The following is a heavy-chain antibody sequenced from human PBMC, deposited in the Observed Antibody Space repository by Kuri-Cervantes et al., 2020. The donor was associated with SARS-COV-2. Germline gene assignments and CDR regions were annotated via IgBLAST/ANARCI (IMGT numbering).Heavy chain of an antibody. CDR2: ISYDGSNK. J-gene: IGHJ4*02. D-gene: IGHD3-22*01. V-gene: IGHV3-30*18. CDR3: AKDSGYYDSSGYYRY. CDR1: GFTFSSYG. Sequence: GGSLRLSCAASGFTFSSYGMHWVRQAPGKGLEWVAVISYDGSNKYYADSVKGRFTISRDNSKNTLYLQMNSLRAEDTAVYYCAKDSGYYDSSGYYRYWGQETLVTVSS.